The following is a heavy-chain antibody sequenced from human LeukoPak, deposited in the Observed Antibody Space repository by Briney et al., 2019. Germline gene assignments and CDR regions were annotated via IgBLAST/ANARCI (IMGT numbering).Heavy chain of an antibody. V-gene: IGHV1-8*01. D-gene: IGHD2-15*01. CDR1: GYTFTSYD. CDR3: ARGYCSGGSCYSNPDNYYYGMDV. J-gene: IGHJ6*02. CDR2: MNPNSVNT. Sequence: ASVKVSCKASGYTFTSYDINWVRQATGQGLEWMGWMNPNSVNTGYAQKFQGRVTMTRNTSISTAYMELSSLRSEDTAVYYCARGYCSGGSCYSNPDNYYYGMDVWGQGTTVTVSS.